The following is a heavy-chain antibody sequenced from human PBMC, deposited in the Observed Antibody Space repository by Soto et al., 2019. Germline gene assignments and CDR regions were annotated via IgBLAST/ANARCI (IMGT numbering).Heavy chain of an antibody. D-gene: IGHD6-13*01. V-gene: IGHV1-3*01. CDR1: GYTFTSYC. J-gene: IGHJ5*02. CDR2: INAANGDT. CDR3: VRRHVSATGIDWFDP. Sequence: ASVKVSCKASGYTFTSYCIHWVRQAPGQRLEWMGWINAANGDTKYSPKFQGRVTITRDTSASTAYMELSSLRSEDTAVYYCVRRHVSATGIDWFDPWGQGTLVTVSS.